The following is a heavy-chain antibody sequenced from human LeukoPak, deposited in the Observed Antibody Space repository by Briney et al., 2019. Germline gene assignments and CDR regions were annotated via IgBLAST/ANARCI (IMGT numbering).Heavy chain of an antibody. CDR2: ISWNSGSI. D-gene: IGHD6-19*01. CDR3: AKGISVAGTSAPDY. J-gene: IGHJ4*02. Sequence: GGSLRPSCAASGFNFNTYTMNWVRQAPGKGLEWVSGISWNSGSIGYADSVKGRFTISRDNAKNSLYLQMNSLGAEDTALYYCAKGISVAGTSAPDYWGQGTLVTVSS. V-gene: IGHV3-9*01. CDR1: GFNFNTYT.